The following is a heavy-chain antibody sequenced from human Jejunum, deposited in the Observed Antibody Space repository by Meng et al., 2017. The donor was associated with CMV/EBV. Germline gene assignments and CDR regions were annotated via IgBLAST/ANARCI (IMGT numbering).Heavy chain of an antibody. CDR2: IKEDGSAD. V-gene: IGHV3-7*01. J-gene: IGHJ4*02. D-gene: IGHD1-26*01. Sequence: SGFTFRSFRMSWVRQAPGKGLEWVANIKEDGSADNYVDSVRGRFTISRDNAQNSLFLRMNSLRAEDTAVYYCARERLGGATAMDYWGQGTLVTVSS. CDR3: ARERLGGATAMDY. CDR1: GFTFRSFR.